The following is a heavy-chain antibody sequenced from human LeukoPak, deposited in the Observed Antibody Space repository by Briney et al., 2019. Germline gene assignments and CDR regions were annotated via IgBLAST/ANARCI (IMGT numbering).Heavy chain of an antibody. V-gene: IGHV4-59*01. Sequence: SETLSLTCTVSGGSISRDYWSWIRLPPGKGLEWIGYIDYAGRTNYNPSLKSRVTISVDTSKNQFSLKLSSVTAADTAVYYCARDRPGGSSLDYWGQGTLVTVSS. CDR3: ARDRPGGSSLDY. CDR1: GGSISRDY. CDR2: IDYAGRT. D-gene: IGHD6-13*01. J-gene: IGHJ4*02.